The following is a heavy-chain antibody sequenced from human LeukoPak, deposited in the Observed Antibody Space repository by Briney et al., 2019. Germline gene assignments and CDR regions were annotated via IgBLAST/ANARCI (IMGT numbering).Heavy chain of an antibody. CDR2: INPNSGGT. Sequence: GASVKVSCKASGYTFTGYYMHWVRQAPGQGLEWMGWINPNSGGTNYAQKFQGRVTMTRDTSISTAYMELSRLRSDDTAVYYCARVEDSRITIFGVVISGMGVWGQGTTVTVSS. CDR1: GYTFTGYY. V-gene: IGHV1-2*02. J-gene: IGHJ6*01. D-gene: IGHD3-3*01. CDR3: ARVEDSRITIFGVVISGMGV.